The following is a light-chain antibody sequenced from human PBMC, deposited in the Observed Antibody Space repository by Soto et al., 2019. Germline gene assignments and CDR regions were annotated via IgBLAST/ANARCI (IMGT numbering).Light chain of an antibody. CDR3: NSYTSRSSSTYF. V-gene: IGLV2-14*01. Sequence: QSALTQPASVSGSPGQSITISCTGTSSDVGGYNYVSWYQQYPGKAHKLMIYDVSNRPSWVSNRFSGSKSSNTASLTISGLQADDEADYYCNSYTSRSSSTYFFGTVTKVTVL. CDR2: DVS. J-gene: IGLJ1*01. CDR1: SSDVGGYNY.